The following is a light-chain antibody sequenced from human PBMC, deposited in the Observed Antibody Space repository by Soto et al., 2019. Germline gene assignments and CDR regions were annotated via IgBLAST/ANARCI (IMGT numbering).Light chain of an antibody. Sequence: DIQMTQSLSTLSASVGDRVTITCRASQSISSWLAWYQQIPGKAPKLLIYDASSLESGVPSRFSGSGSGTEFTLTISSLQPDDFATYYCQQYNSYSRTFGQGTKVDI. J-gene: IGKJ1*01. CDR2: DAS. CDR1: QSISSW. V-gene: IGKV1-5*01. CDR3: QQYNSYSRT.